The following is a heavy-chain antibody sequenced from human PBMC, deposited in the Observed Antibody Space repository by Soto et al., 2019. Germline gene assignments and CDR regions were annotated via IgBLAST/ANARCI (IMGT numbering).Heavy chain of an antibody. Sequence: SQTLSLTCAVYGGSFSGYYWSWLRQPPGKGLEWIGEINHSGSTNYNPSLKSRVTISVDTSKNQFSLKLSSVTAADTAVYYCARGNLPNRKYCSGGSCYSAAFDIWGQGTMVTVSS. D-gene: IGHD2-15*01. J-gene: IGHJ3*02. CDR3: ARGNLPNRKYCSGGSCYSAAFDI. CDR1: GGSFSGYY. CDR2: INHSGST. V-gene: IGHV4-34*01.